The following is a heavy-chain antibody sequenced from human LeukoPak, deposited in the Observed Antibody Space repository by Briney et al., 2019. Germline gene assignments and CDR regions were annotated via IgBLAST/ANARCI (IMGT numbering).Heavy chain of an antibody. Sequence: QPGGSLRLSCEASEFTFSSYWMSWVRQAPGKGLEWVANINQDGTDKYYVESVKGRFTISRDNAKNSLYLQMNSLRAEDTAVYYCARDRGILTGYYFGVTNRAYFDYWGQGTLVTVSS. CDR3: ARDRGILTGYYFGVTNRAYFDY. J-gene: IGHJ4*02. D-gene: IGHD3-9*01. V-gene: IGHV3-7*01. CDR1: EFTFSSYW. CDR2: INQDGTDK.